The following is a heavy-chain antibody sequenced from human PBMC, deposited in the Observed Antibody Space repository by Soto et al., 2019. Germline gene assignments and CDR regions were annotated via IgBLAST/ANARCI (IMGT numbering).Heavy chain of an antibody. CDR3: ARSSGGVFGIIIERSNWLAP. Sequence: ASLKGSWKGRADRMRVYYIRWVRQTRGHGLEWMGISNPNGGSTRFAQTFQGRITMTTDTSTSTVYMELRSLRSEDTAVYYCARSSGGVFGIIIERSNWLAPWGQGSLVT. CDR2: SNPNGGST. CDR1: ADRMRVYY. J-gene: IGHJ5*02. D-gene: IGHD3-16*02. V-gene: IGHV1-46*03.